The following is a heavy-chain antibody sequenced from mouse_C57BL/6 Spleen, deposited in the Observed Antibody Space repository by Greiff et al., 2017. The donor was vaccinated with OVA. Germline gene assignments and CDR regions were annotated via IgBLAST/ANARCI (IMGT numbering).Heavy chain of an antibody. CDR2: IYPGSGST. J-gene: IGHJ2*01. CDR3: ALYDGYYVGY. D-gene: IGHD2-3*01. Sequence: QVHVKQPGAELVKPGASVKMSCKASGYTFTSYWITWVKQRPGQGLEWIGDIYPGSGSTNYNEKFKSKATLTVDTSSSTAYMQLSSLTSEDSAVYYCALYDGYYVGYWGQGTTLTVSS. V-gene: IGHV1-55*01. CDR1: GYTFTSYW.